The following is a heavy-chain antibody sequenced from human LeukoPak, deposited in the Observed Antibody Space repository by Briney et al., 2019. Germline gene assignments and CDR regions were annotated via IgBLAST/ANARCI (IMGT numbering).Heavy chain of an antibody. D-gene: IGHD3-10*01. CDR2: TSYDGLHK. Sequence: GGSLRLSCAASGFTFSRSAMHWVRQAPGKGLEWVAVTSYDGLHKYYADSVQGRFTISRDTSKNTLFLQMNSLRVEDTAVYYCARDNIAGSGSSDWGQGTLVTVSS. J-gene: IGHJ4*02. CDR3: ARDNIAGSGSSD. CDR1: GFTFSRSA. V-gene: IGHV3-30-3*01.